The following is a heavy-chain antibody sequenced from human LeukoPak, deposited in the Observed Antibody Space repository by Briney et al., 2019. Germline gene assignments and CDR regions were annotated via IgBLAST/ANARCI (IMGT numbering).Heavy chain of an antibody. CDR2: IKQDGSEK. CDR1: GFTFSSYW. CDR3: AREYGGYSGYDLRNLDY. D-gene: IGHD5-12*01. J-gene: IGHJ4*02. Sequence: GGSLRLSCAASGFTFSSYWMTWVRQAPGKGLEWVANIKQDGSEKYYVDSVKGRFTISRDNAKNSLYLQMSSLRAEDTAVYYCAREYGGYSGYDLRNLDYWGQGTLVTVSS. V-gene: IGHV3-7*01.